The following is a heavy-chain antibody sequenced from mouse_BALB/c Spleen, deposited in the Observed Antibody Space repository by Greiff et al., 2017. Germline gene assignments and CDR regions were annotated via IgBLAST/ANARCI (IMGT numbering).Heavy chain of an antibody. Sequence: QVQLQQSGAELVRPGTSVKISCKASGYTFTNYWLGWVKQRPGHGLEWIGDIYPAGGYTNYNEKFKGKATLTADTSSSTAYMQLSSLTSEDSAVYFCARSKALLRSFAYWGQGTLVTVSA. J-gene: IGHJ3*01. CDR3: ARSKALLRSFAY. CDR1: GYTFTNYW. CDR2: IYPAGGYT. D-gene: IGHD1-1*01. V-gene: IGHV1-63*02.